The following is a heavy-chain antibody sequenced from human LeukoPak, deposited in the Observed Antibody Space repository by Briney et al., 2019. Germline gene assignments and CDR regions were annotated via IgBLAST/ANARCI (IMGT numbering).Heavy chain of an antibody. D-gene: IGHD3-3*01. Sequence: QPGGSLRLSCAASGFTFSSYSMNWVRQAPGKGLEWVAIISYDAGDRYYTYSVKGRFTISRHSSKNTLSLQMNTLRAEDTAVCHCAKDSGDGGCWSGPEYFDYWGQGILVTVSS. CDR2: ISYDAGDR. J-gene: IGHJ4*02. CDR3: AKDSGDGGCWSGPEYFDY. V-gene: IGHV3-30*18. CDR1: GFTFSSYS.